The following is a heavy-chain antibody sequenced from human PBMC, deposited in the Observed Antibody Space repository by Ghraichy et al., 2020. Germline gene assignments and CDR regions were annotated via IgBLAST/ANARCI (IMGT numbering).Heavy chain of an antibody. CDR3: ARGSIPIDY. J-gene: IGHJ4*02. CDR2: INHSGST. V-gene: IGHV4-34*01. D-gene: IGHD2-2*02. CDR1: GGSFSGYY. Sequence: SETLSLTCAVYGGSFSGYYWSWIRQPPGKGLEWIGEINHSGSTNYNPSLKSRVTISVDTSKNQFSLKLSSVTAADTAVYYCARGSIPIDYWGQGTLVTVPS.